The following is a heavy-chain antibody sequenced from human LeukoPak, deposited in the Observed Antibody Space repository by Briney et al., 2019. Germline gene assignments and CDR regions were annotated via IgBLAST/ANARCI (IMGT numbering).Heavy chain of an antibody. V-gene: IGHV1-2*02. CDR3: ARAYDVLLWFGELYY. D-gene: IGHD3-10*01. CDR2: INPNSGGT. J-gene: IGHJ4*02. Sequence: GASVTVSCKASGYTFTGYYMHWVRQAPGQGLEWMGWINPNSGGTNYAQKFQGRVTMTRDTSISTAYMELSRLRSDDTAVYYCARAYDVLLWFGELYYWGQGTLVTVSS. CDR1: GYTFTGYY.